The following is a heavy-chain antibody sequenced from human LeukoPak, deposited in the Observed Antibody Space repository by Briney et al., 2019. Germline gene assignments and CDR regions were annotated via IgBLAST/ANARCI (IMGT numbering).Heavy chain of an antibody. CDR3: ASRHCSGGSCLYYFDY. Sequence: PGGSLRLSCAVSGFTFSNYWMAWVRQAPGKGLEWVANIKQDGSEKYYVDSVKGRFTISRDNAKNSLYLQMNSLRAEDTAVYYCASRHCSGGSCLYYFDYWGQGTLVTVSS. CDR1: GFTFSNYW. V-gene: IGHV3-7*01. CDR2: IKQDGSEK. J-gene: IGHJ4*02. D-gene: IGHD2-15*01.